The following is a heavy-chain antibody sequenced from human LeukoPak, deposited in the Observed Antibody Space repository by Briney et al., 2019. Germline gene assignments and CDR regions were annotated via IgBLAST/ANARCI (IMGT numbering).Heavy chain of an antibody. D-gene: IGHD3-22*01. J-gene: IGHJ4*02. V-gene: IGHV1-8*02. CDR1: GYTFTSYD. CDR2: MNPNSGNT. Sequence: ASVKVSCKASGYTFTSYDINWVRQATGQGLEWKGWMNPNSGNTGYAQKFQGRVTMTRDTSISTAYMELSRLRSDDTAVYYCARGGLRYYDSSGYQVYYWGQGTLVTVSS. CDR3: ARGGLRYYDSSGYQVYY.